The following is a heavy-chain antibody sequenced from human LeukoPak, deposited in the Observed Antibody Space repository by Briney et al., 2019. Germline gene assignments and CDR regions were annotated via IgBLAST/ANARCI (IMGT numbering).Heavy chain of an antibody. Sequence: GGSLRLSCAASGFTFSTYALSWVRQALGKGLEWVASISGNGGSAYYTDSVKGRFTISRDNSKNTLYLQMNSLRAEDTAVYYCAKDLPTVNTWIYFDYWGQGTLVTVSS. D-gene: IGHD4-17*01. CDR2: ISGNGGSA. CDR3: AKDLPTVNTWIYFDY. CDR1: GFTFSTYA. J-gene: IGHJ4*02. V-gene: IGHV3-23*01.